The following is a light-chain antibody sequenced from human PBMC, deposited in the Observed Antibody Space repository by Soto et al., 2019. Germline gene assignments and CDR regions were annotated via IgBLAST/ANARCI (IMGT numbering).Light chain of an antibody. CDR2: GNN. J-gene: IGLJ1*01. Sequence: QPVLTQPPSVSGAPRQRGSISCTGSSSNIGAGRDVHWYQQLPGTAPRLLIYGNNNRPSGVPDRFSASKSGTSASLAITGLQAEDEADFYCQSFDSSLSAYVFGTGTKVTVL. V-gene: IGLV1-40*01. CDR3: QSFDSSLSAYV. CDR1: SSNIGAGRD.